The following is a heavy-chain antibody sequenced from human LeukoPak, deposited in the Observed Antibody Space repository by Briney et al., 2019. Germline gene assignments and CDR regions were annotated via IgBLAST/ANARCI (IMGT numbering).Heavy chain of an antibody. CDR1: GYTFTGYY. D-gene: IGHD2-2*01. CDR2: INPNSGDT. V-gene: IGHV1-2*02. Sequence: ASVKVSCKASGYTFTGYYMHWVRQAPGQGLEWMGWINPNSGDTNYAQKFQGRVTMIRDTSISTAYMELSRLRSDDTAVYYCARVVPAASDAFDIWGQGTMVTVSS. CDR3: ARVVPAASDAFDI. J-gene: IGHJ3*02.